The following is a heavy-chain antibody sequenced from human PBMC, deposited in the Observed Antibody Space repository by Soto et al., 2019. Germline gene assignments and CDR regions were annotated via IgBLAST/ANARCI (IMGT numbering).Heavy chain of an antibody. CDR1: GDSVSNDY. Sequence: ASVKVSCKASGDSVSNDYLHWVRQAPGQGFEWLGVISPFGGATAYAQSFKGRVTVTMDKSSTTFYLELSSLRSDDTAVYYCAKGRGGKTVANFGMDVCGQGVTVTVYS. CDR2: ISPFGGAT. V-gene: IGHV1-46*01. D-gene: IGHD3-16*01. J-gene: IGHJ6*02. CDR3: AKGRGGKTVANFGMDV.